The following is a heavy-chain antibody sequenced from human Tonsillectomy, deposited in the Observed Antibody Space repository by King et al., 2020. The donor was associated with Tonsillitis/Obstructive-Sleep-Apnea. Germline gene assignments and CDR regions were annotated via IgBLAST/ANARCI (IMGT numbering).Heavy chain of an antibody. CDR3: ARDTGYGRVDIVATELDY. CDR2: ISYDGSNK. D-gene: IGHD5-12*01. V-gene: IGHV3-30*04. CDR1: GFTFSSYA. J-gene: IGHJ4*02. Sequence: QVQLVESGGGVVQPGRSLRLSCAASGFTFSSYAMHWVRQAPGKGLEWVAVISYDGSNKYYADSVKGRFTISRDNSKNTLYLQMNSLRAEDTAVYYCARDTGYGRVDIVATELDYWGQGTLVTVSS.